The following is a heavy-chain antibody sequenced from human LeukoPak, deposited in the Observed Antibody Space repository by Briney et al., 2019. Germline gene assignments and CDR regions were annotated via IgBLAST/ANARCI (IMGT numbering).Heavy chain of an antibody. CDR2: IGGRGGST. V-gene: IGHV3-23*01. CDR1: GFTFSDYG. CDR3: ARVRSTLPGGY. D-gene: IGHD2-2*01. J-gene: IGHJ4*02. Sequence: PGGSLRLPCAASGFTFSDYGMSWVRQAPGKGLEWVSTIGGRGGSTYYADSVKGRFTISRDNAKNSLYLQMNSLRAEDTAVYYCARVRSTLPGGYWGQGTLVTVSS.